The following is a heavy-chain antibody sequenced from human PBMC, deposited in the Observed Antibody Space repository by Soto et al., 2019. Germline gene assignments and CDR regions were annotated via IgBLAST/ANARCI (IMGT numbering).Heavy chain of an antibody. CDR2: ISWNSDTI. V-gene: IGHV3-9*01. Sequence: EGQLVESGGGLVQPGRSLRLSCAASGFTFDDYAMHWVRQAPGKGLEWVSSISWNSDTIDYADSVRGRFTISRDNAKYYLLLQMNSLRLEETAFYFCEKPALTFDAFDMWGQGTVVIVSS. CDR3: EKPALTFDAFDM. CDR1: GFTFDDYA. J-gene: IGHJ3*02. D-gene: IGHD3-9*01.